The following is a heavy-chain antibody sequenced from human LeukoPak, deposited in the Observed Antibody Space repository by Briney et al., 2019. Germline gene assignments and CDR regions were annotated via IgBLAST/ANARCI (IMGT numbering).Heavy chain of an antibody. J-gene: IGHJ4*02. Sequence: GGSLRLSCAASGFTFSSYAMIWVRQAPGKGLEWVSAISGSGGSTYYADSVKGRFTISRDNSKNTLYLQMNSLRAEDTAVYYCARSPGLHYYDSSGYYGPNDYWGQGTLVTVSS. V-gene: IGHV3-23*01. CDR1: GFTFSSYA. CDR3: ARSPGLHYYDSSGYYGPNDY. D-gene: IGHD3-22*01. CDR2: ISGSGGST.